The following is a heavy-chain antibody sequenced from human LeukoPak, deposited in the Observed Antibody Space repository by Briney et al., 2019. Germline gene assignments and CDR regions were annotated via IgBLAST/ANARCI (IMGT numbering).Heavy chain of an antibody. V-gene: IGHV4-4*07. CDR2: IYTSGTI. Sequence: SETLSLTCTVAGGSISSYYWSWSRQPAGTALEWIGRIYTSGTITYNPSLKSRVTMSVDTSKNQFSLKLSSVTAADTAVYYCARDSGTTGEVKFDPWGQGTLVTVSS. D-gene: IGHD3-10*01. J-gene: IGHJ5*02. CDR3: ARDSGTTGEVKFDP. CDR1: GGSISSYY.